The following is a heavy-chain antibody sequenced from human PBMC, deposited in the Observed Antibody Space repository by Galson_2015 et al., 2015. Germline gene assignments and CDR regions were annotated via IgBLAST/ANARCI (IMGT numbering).Heavy chain of an antibody. CDR2: IWYDGSNK. CDR1: GFTFSSYG. CDR3: ARDVQEGNYGIDY. D-gene: IGHD4-11*01. Sequence: SLRLSCAASGFTFSSYGMHWVRQAPGKGLEWVAVIWYDGSNKYYADSVKGRFTISRDNSKNTLYLQMNSLRAEDTAVYYCARDVQEGNYGIDYWGQGTLVTVSS. J-gene: IGHJ4*02. V-gene: IGHV3-33*01.